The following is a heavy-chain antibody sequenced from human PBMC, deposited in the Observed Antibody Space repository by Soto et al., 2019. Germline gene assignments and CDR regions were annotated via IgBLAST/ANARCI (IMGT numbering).Heavy chain of an antibody. CDR2: INPKSGGT. V-gene: IGHV1-2*04. J-gene: IGHJ6*02. CDR1: GFTFSSYA. CDR3: ARGDSTDCSNGVCSFFYNHDMDV. D-gene: IGHD2-8*01. Sequence: GSLRLSCAASGFTFSSYAMHWVRQAPGQGLEWLGRINPKSGGTSTAQKFQGWVTMTTDTSISTASMELTRLTSDDTAIYYCARGDSTDCSNGVCSFFYNHDMDVWGQGTTVTVSS.